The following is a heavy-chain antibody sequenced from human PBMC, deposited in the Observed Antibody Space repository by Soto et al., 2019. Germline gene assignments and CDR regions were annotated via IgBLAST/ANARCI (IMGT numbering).Heavy chain of an antibody. D-gene: IGHD6-19*01. CDR1: GYTLTELS. V-gene: IGHV1-24*01. Sequence: VASVKVSCKVSGYTLTELSMHWVRQAPGKGLEWMGGFDPEDGETIYAQKFQGRVTMTEDTSTDTAYMELSSLRSEDTAVYYCATGTGWYDDFDIWGQGTMVTVSS. J-gene: IGHJ3*02. CDR2: FDPEDGET. CDR3: ATGTGWYDDFDI.